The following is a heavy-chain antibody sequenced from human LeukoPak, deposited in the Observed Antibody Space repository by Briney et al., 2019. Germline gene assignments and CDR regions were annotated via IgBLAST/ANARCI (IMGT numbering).Heavy chain of an antibody. V-gene: IGHV3-23*01. Sequence: GSLRLSCAASGSTFSSYGLYWVRQAGKGLEWVSAIADSGDWTYYADSVKGRFTISRDNSKNTLYLQMSSLRAEDTAVYFCASRDPCRGDNCFALAYWGQGTLVTVSS. D-gene: IGHD2-21*02. CDR1: GSTFSSYG. J-gene: IGHJ4*02. CDR2: IADSGDWT. CDR3: ASRDPCRGDNCFALAY.